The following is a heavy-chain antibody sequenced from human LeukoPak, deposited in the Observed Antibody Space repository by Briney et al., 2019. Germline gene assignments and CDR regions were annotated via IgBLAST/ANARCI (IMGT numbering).Heavy chain of an antibody. CDR2: IIPIFGTA. J-gene: IGHJ4*02. V-gene: IGHV1-69*13. D-gene: IGHD5-24*01. CDR3: AHRRSRDGYSHFDY. CDR1: GGTFSSYA. Sequence: ASVKVSCKASGGTFSSYAISWVRQAPGQGLERMGGIIPIFGTANYAQKFQGRVTITADESTSTAYMELSSLRSEDTAVYYCAHRRSRDGYSHFDYWGQGTLVTVSS.